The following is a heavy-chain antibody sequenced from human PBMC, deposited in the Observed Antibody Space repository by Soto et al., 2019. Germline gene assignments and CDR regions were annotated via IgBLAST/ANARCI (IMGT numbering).Heavy chain of an antibody. CDR2: IYYSGST. CDR3: ARGENVYYDFWSGQLNWFDP. Sequence: PSETLSLTCTVSGGSISSSSYYWGWIRQPPGKGLEWIGSIYYSGSTYYNTSLKSRVTISVDTSKNQFSLKLSSVTAADTAVYYCARGENVYYDFWSGQLNWFDPWGQGTLVTVSA. CDR1: GGSISSSSYY. V-gene: IGHV4-39*01. D-gene: IGHD3-3*01. J-gene: IGHJ5*02.